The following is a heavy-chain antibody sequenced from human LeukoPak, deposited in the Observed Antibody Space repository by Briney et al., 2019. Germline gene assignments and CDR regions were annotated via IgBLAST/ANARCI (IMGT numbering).Heavy chain of an antibody. J-gene: IGHJ3*02. Sequence: SSETLSLTCTVSGGSISSYYWSWIRQPPGKGLEWIGYIYYSGSTNYNPSLKSRVTISVDTSKNQFSLKLSSVTAADTAVYYCARDLVGTDEAFDIWGQGTMVTVSS. CDR3: ARDLVGTDEAFDI. D-gene: IGHD1-1*01. CDR1: GGSISSYY. CDR2: IYYSGST. V-gene: IGHV4-59*01.